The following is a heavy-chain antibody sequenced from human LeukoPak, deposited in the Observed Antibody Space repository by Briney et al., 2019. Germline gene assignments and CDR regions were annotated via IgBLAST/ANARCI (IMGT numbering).Heavy chain of an antibody. Sequence: DPSETLSLTCTVSGYSISSGYYWGWIRQPPGKGLEWIGSIYHSGSTYYNPSLKSRVTISVDTSKNQFSLKLSSVTAADTAVYYCARDVTAYYYDSDPLGAEGAFDIWGQGTMVTVSS. V-gene: IGHV4-38-2*02. CDR1: GYSISSGYY. CDR2: IYHSGST. J-gene: IGHJ3*02. CDR3: ARDVTAYYYDSDPLGAEGAFDI. D-gene: IGHD3-22*01.